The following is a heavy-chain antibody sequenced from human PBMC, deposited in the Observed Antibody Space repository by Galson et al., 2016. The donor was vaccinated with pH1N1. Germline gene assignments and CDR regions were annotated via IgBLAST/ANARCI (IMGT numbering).Heavy chain of an antibody. CDR3: ANEDFGDYDTYYNGLGV. CDR1: GFMFDSYN. V-gene: IGHV3-30*18. D-gene: IGHD4-17*01. CDR2: ISYGGTKV. J-gene: IGHJ4*02. Sequence: SLRLSCAASGFMFDSYNMHWVRQAAGRGLEWVAVISYGGTKVEYADSVKGRFTISKDNSRNTLVLQMNTLRPENTGVYYCANEDFGDYDTYYNGLGVWGQGALVTVSS.